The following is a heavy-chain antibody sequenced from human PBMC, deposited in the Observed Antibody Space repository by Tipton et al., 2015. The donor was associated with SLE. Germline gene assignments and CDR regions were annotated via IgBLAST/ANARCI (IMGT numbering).Heavy chain of an antibody. J-gene: IGHJ6*02. CDR2: ISGGSDIT. V-gene: IGHV3-23*01. Sequence: GSLRLSCAASGFTFSSYSMTWVRQAPGKALEWVSIISGGSDITNYADSVKGRLAISRDNSKNTLYLQMNSMSAEDTAIYYCAGRRLLIFGHGMDVWGQGTTVTGSS. CDR3: AGRRLLIFGHGMDV. CDR1: GFTFSSYS. D-gene: IGHD3/OR15-3a*01.